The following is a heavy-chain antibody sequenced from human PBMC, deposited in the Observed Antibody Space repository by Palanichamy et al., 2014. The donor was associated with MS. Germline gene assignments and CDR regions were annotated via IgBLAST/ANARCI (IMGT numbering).Heavy chain of an antibody. Sequence: EVQLLESGGGLAQPGGSLRLSCAASGFTFSNYVMSWVRQAPGKGLEWVSTSGSGGNTYYADSVKGRFTIPRDNSKNMLYLQMNSLRAEDTAVYYCAKRCSSTSCKGYYFDYWGQGTLVTVSS. V-gene: IGHV3-23*01. CDR1: GFTFSNYV. J-gene: IGHJ4*02. D-gene: IGHD2-2*01. CDR3: AKRCSSTSCKGYYFDY. CDR2: SGSGGNT.